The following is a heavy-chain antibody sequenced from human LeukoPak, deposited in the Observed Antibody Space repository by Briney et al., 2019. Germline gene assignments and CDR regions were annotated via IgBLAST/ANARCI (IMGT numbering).Heavy chain of an antibody. Sequence: GRSLRLSCAASGFTFSSYAMHWVRQAPGKGLEWVAVISYDGSNKYYADSVKGRFTLSRDNSKNTLYLQMNSLRAEDTAVYYCAREDDTVAFDCWGQGTLVTVSS. D-gene: IGHD4-23*01. J-gene: IGHJ4*02. V-gene: IGHV3-30*04. CDR1: GFTFSSYA. CDR3: AREDDTVAFDC. CDR2: ISYDGSNK.